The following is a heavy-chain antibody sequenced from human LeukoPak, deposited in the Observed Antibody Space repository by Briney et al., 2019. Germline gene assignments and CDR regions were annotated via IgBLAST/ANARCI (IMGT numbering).Heavy chain of an antibody. Sequence: PSETLSLTCAVSGGSFSAFFWRWIRQPPGKGLEWIGDVGHSGSADYNPSLKSRVTISVDTSKNQFSLKLSSVTAADTAVYYCARRRFGYSYGQGIYYYYMDVWGKGTTVTISS. CDR3: ARRRFGYSYGQGIYYYYMDV. CDR2: VGHSGSA. V-gene: IGHV4-34*01. J-gene: IGHJ6*03. D-gene: IGHD5-18*01. CDR1: GGSFSAFF.